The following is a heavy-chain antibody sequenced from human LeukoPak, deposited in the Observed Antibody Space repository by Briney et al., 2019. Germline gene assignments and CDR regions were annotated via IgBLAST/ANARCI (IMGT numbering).Heavy chain of an antibody. Sequence: ASVKVSCNASGYTFTGYYMHWVRQAPGQGLEWMGWINPNSGGTNYAQKFQGRVTMTRDTSISTAYMELSRLRSDDTAVYYCARAIIASIAAAATDVWGKGTTVTISS. CDR2: INPNSGGT. J-gene: IGHJ6*04. CDR3: ARAIIASIAAAATDV. CDR1: GYTFTGYY. D-gene: IGHD6-13*01. V-gene: IGHV1-2*02.